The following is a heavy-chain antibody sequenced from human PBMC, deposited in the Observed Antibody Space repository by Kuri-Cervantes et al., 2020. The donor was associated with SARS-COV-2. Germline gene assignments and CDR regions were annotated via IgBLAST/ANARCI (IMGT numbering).Heavy chain of an antibody. J-gene: IGHJ4*02. CDR3: ARELSGWNDY. V-gene: IGHV3-48*03. CDR1: GFTFSSYE. D-gene: IGHD6-19*01. Sequence: GGSLRLSCAASGFTFSSYEMNWVRQAPGKGLEWVSYISSSGSTIYYADSVKGRFTISGDNAKNSLYLQMNSLRAEDTAVYYCARELSGWNDYWGQGTLVTVSS. CDR2: ISSSGSTI.